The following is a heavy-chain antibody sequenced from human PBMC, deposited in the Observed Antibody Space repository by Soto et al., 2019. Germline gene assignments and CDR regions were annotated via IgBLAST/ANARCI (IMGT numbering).Heavy chain of an antibody. CDR3: ARDLTYYDFWSGFWFDP. CDR2: INSDGSST. Sequence: GSLRLSCAASGFTFSSYWMHWVRQAPGKGLVWVSRINSDGSSTSYADSVKGRFTISRDNAKNTLYLQMNSLRAEDTAVYYCARDLTYYDFWSGFWFDPWGQGTLVTVSS. CDR1: GFTFSSYW. D-gene: IGHD3-3*01. J-gene: IGHJ5*02. V-gene: IGHV3-74*01.